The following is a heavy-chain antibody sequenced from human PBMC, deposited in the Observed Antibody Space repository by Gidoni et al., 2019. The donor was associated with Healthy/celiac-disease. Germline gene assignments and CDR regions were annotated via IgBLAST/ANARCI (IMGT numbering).Heavy chain of an antibody. D-gene: IGHD6-6*01. CDR3: ARGTSKRGIAARYYYYYMDV. CDR1: GGSFSGYY. J-gene: IGHJ6*03. Sequence: QVQLQQWGAGLLKPSETLSLTCAVYGGSFSGYYWSWIRQPPGKGLEWIGEINHSGSTNYNPSLKSRVTISVDTSKNQFSLKLSSVTAADTAVYYCARGTSKRGIAARYYYYYMDVWGKGTTVTVSS. V-gene: IGHV4-34*01. CDR2: INHSGST.